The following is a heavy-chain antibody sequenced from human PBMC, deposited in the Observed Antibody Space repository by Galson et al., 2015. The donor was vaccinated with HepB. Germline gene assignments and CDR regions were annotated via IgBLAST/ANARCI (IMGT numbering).Heavy chain of an antibody. D-gene: IGHD3-22*01. CDR2: ISYDGSHK. J-gene: IGHJ4*02. V-gene: IGHV3-30*03. CDR1: GFIFSNYG. Sequence: SLRLSCAASGFIFSNYGMHWVRQAPGKGLEWVAVISYDGSHKYYADSVKGRFTISRDNSKNTLYLQMNSLRAEDTAVYYCARDLADIGSSGYSGFDYWGQGTLVTVSS. CDR3: ARDLADIGSSGYSGFDY.